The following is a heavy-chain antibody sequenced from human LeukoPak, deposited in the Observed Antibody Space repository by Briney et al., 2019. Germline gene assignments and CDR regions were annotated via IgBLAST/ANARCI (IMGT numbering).Heavy chain of an antibody. CDR3: STAISCSSSSCLHFDY. Sequence: PGGSLRLSCAASGFTFSNAWMSWVRQAPGKGLEWVGRIKSKTDGGTTDYAAPVKGRFTISRDDSKNTLYLQMNSLKTEDTAVYYCSTAISCSSSSCLHFDYWGQGTLVPVSS. CDR2: IKSKTDGGTT. J-gene: IGHJ4*02. V-gene: IGHV3-15*01. CDR1: GFTFSNAW. D-gene: IGHD2-2*01.